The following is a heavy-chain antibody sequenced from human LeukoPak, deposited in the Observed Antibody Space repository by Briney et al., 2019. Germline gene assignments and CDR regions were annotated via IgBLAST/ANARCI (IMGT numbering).Heavy chain of an antibody. D-gene: IGHD1-26*01. CDR3: AKAGWEPKPYYYYYYMDV. CDR1: GFTFSSYA. V-gene: IGHV3-23*01. J-gene: IGHJ6*03. CDR2: ISGSGGST. Sequence: GGSLRLSCAASGFTFSSYAMSWVRQAPGKGLEWVSAISGSGGSTYYADSVKGRFTISRDNSKNTLYLQMNSLRAEDTAVYYCAKAGWEPKPYYYYYYMDVWGKGTTVTVSS.